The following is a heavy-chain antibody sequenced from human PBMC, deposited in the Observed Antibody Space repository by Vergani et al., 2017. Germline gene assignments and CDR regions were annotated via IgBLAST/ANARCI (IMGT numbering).Heavy chain of an antibody. J-gene: IGHJ3*02. CDR3: AHRSTVTTGGAFDI. CDR2: IYWDDDT. D-gene: IGHD4-17*01. Sequence: QITLKESGPTLVKPTQTLTLTCTFSGFSLITSGVGVGWIRQPPGKALEWLALIYWDDDTRYSPSLKSRLTITKDTSKNPVVLTLTNMDPVDTATYYCAHRSTVTTGGAFDIWGQGTMVTVSS. V-gene: IGHV2-5*02. CDR1: GFSLITSGVG.